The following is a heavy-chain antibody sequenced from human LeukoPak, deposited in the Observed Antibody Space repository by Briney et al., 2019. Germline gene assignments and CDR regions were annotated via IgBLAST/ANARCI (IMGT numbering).Heavy chain of an antibody. D-gene: IGHD5-18*01. CDR2: IHSSGST. CDR1: GGSINNYY. CDR3: ARGPDTRGYSYYFDY. V-gene: IGHV4-4*07. J-gene: IGHJ4*02. Sequence: PSEPLSLTCTVSGGSINNYYWSWIRQPAGKGLEWIGRIHSSGSTNYSPSLKSRVTMSVDTSKTQFSLRLSSVTAADTAVYYCARGPDTRGYSYYFDYWGQGTLVSVSS.